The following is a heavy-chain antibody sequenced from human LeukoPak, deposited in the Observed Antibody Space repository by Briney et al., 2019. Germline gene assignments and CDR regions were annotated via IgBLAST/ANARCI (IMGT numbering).Heavy chain of an antibody. Sequence: PGRSLRLSCAASGFTFSTYGMHWDRQAPGKGLEWVAVIWYDGSIKYYADSVKGRFTISRDNSKNTLYLQMNSLRAEDTAVYYCARAVGPFDIWGQGTIVIVSS. CDR3: ARAVGPFDI. CDR1: GFTFSTYG. J-gene: IGHJ3*02. D-gene: IGHD3-16*01. CDR2: IWYDGSIK. V-gene: IGHV3-33*01.